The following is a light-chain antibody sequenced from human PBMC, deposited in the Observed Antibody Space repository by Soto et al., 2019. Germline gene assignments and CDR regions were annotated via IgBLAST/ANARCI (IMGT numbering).Light chain of an antibody. Sequence: EIVLTQSPATLSLSPWERATLSCRASQSVSSYLAWYQQKPGQAPRLLIYDASNRATGIPARFSGSGSGTDFTRTISSLEPEDFAVYYCQQRSNWPPTFGGGTKVEIK. CDR2: DAS. J-gene: IGKJ4*01. CDR1: QSVSSY. V-gene: IGKV3-11*01. CDR3: QQRSNWPPT.